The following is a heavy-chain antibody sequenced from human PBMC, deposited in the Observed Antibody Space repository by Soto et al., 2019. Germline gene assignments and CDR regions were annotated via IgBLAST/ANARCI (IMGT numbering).Heavy chain of an antibody. V-gene: IGHV1-69*02. CDR2: IIPILGIA. CDR1: GGTFSSYT. CDR3: ARVLMAAAGTKPYYYYGMDV. Sequence: SVKVSCKASGGTFSSYTISWVRQAPGQGLEWMGRIIPILGIANCAQKFQGRVTITADKSTSTAYMELSSLRSEDTAVYYCARVLMAAAGTKPYYYYGMDVWGQGTTVTVSS. D-gene: IGHD6-13*01. J-gene: IGHJ6*02.